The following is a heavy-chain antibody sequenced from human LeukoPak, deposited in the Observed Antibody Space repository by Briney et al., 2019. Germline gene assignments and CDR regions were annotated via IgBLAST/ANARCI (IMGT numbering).Heavy chain of an antibody. J-gene: IGHJ3*02. Sequence: SETLSLTCAVYGGSFSGYYWSWIRQPPGKGLEWIGEINHSGSTNYNPSLKSRVTISVDTSKNQFSLKLSSVTAADTAVYYCAGGTNLGGVAFDIWGQGTMVTVSS. CDR1: GGSFSGYY. CDR3: AGGTNLGGVAFDI. D-gene: IGHD3-16*01. V-gene: IGHV4-34*01. CDR2: INHSGST.